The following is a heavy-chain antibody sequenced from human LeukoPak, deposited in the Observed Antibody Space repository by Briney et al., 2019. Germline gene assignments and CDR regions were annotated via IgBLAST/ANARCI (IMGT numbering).Heavy chain of an antibody. CDR1: GGSISSYY. D-gene: IGHD5-18*01. CDR2: INHSGST. CDR3: AIVDTAMVSDY. Sequence: PSETLSLTCTVSGGSISSYYWSWIRQPPGKGLEWIGEINHSGSTNYNPSLKSRVTISVDTSKNQFSLKLSSVTAADTAVYYCAIVDTAMVSDYWGQGTLVTVSS. V-gene: IGHV4-34*01. J-gene: IGHJ4*02.